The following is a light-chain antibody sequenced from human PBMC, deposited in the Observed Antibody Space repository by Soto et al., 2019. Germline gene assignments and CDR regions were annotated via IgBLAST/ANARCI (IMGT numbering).Light chain of an antibody. Sequence: QSALTQPASVSGSPGQSITISCTGTSNDVGSHDLVSWYQQYPGKVPKLMIYEGSKRLSGVSNRFSGSKLGNTASLTISGLQTEDEADYYCCPFVGSSTSWVFGGGTKLTVL. CDR2: EGS. CDR1: SNDVGSHDL. V-gene: IGLV2-23*01. J-gene: IGLJ3*02. CDR3: CPFVGSSTSWV.